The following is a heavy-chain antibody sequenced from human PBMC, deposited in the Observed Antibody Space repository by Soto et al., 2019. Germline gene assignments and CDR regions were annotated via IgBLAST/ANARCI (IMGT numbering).Heavy chain of an antibody. J-gene: IGHJ6*02. Sequence: EVQLLESGGGLVQPGGSLRLSCVASGYTFSNYAMSWVRQAPGKGLEWVSGISDSGGSTYHADSVKGRFTISRDNSKNTLYLQMNSLRAEDTAVYYCAKDRLVLRYFYYDMDVWGQGTTVTVSS. CDR1: GYTFSNYA. CDR3: AKDRLVLRYFYYDMDV. CDR2: ISDSGGST. D-gene: IGHD2-21*02. V-gene: IGHV3-23*01.